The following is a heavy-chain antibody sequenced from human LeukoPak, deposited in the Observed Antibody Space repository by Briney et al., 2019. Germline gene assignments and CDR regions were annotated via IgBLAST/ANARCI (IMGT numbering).Heavy chain of an antibody. J-gene: IGHJ6*04. V-gene: IGHV3-21*01. CDR2: ISSSSSYI. D-gene: IGHD3-16*01. CDR1: GFTFSSYS. CDR3: ARDTKGGVSGRRYGMDV. Sequence: GSLRLSCAASGFTFSSYSMNWVRQAPGKGLEWVSSISSSSSYIYYADSAKGRFTISRDNAKNSLYLQMNSLRAEDTAVYYCARDTKGGVSGRRYGMDVWGKGTTVTVSS.